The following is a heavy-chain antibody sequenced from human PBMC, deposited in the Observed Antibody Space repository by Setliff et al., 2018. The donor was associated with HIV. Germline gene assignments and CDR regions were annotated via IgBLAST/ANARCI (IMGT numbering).Heavy chain of an antibody. CDR2: IHHSGGT. CDR3: ARDHKYYYDSSGLDY. CDR1: YGSISGHY. V-gene: IGHV4-59*11. J-gene: IGHJ4*02. D-gene: IGHD3-22*01. Sequence: PSETLSLTCTVSYGSISGHYWTWIRQPPGKGLEWIGYIHHSGGTQYNPSLMSRLTMSVDSSKNQFSLSLSSVTAADTAVYYCARDHKYYYDSSGLDYWGQGTLVTVSS.